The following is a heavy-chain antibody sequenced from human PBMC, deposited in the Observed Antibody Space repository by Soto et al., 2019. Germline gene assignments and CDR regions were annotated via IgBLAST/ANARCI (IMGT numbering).Heavy chain of an antibody. CDR3: ARARIVVAGTIVDY. CDR1: GYSISSGYY. D-gene: IGHD6-19*01. V-gene: IGHV4-38-2*01. CDR2: IYHNGNT. Sequence: SETLSLTCAVSGYSISSGYYCGWIRQPPGKGLEWIGSIYHNGNTYYNPSLKSRVKISVDTTKNHFSLKLRSVTAADTAVYYCARARIVVAGTIVDYWGQGTLVTVSA. J-gene: IGHJ4*02.